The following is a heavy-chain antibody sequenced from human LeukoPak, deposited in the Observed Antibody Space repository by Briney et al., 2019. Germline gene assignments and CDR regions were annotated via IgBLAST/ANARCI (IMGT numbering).Heavy chain of an antibody. CDR1: GYTFTGYY. CDR3: ATFSPLHYYDSSGYYRPFDY. D-gene: IGHD3-22*01. V-gene: IGHV1-24*01. CDR2: FDPEDGET. Sequence: ASVKVSCKASGYTFTGYYMHWVRQAPGKGLEWMGGFDPEDGETIYAQKFQGRVTMTEDTSTDTAYMELSSLRSEDTAVYYCATFSPLHYYDSSGYYRPFDYWGQGTLVTVSS. J-gene: IGHJ4*02.